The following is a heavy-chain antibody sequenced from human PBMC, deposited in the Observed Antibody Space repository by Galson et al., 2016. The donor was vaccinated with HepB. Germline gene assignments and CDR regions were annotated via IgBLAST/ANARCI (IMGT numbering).Heavy chain of an antibody. CDR3: ARTNGVRIGAVGSGWFDP. J-gene: IGHJ5*02. D-gene: IGHD2-8*01. CDR1: GFSLSTSEMS. Sequence: PALVKPTQTLTLTCTFSGFSLSTSEMSVSWIRQPPGKALEWLARIDWDDDKFYTTSLKTRLTISKDTSKNQVVLTMTNMDPVDTATYYCARTNGVRIGAVGSGWFDPWGQGTLVTVSS. V-gene: IGHV2-70*04. CDR2: IDWDDDK.